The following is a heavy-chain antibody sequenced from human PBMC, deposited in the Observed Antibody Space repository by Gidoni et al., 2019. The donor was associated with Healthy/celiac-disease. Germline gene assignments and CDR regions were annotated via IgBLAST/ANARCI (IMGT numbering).Heavy chain of an antibody. V-gene: IGHV3-7*01. CDR2: IKQDGSEK. CDR1: GFTFSSYW. CDR3: ARDYDSSGYYFGGMDV. D-gene: IGHD3-22*01. Sequence: EVQLVESGGGLVQPGGSLRLSCAASGFTFSSYWMSWVRQAPGKGLEWVANIKQDGSEKYYVDSVKGRFTISRDNAKNSLYLQMNSLRAEDTAVYYCARDYDSSGYYFGGMDVWGHGTTVTVSS. J-gene: IGHJ6*02.